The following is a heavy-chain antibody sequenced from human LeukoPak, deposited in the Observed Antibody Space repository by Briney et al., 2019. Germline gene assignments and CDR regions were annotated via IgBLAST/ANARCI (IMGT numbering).Heavy chain of an antibody. CDR3: ARGRRVVVAAPYPTDFDY. D-gene: IGHD2-15*01. CDR1: GYTFTSYA. J-gene: IGHJ4*02. Sequence: WASVKVSCKASGYTFTSYAMHWVRQAPGQRLEWMEWINAGNGNTKYSQKFQGRVTITRDTSASTAYMVLSSLRSEDTAVYYCARGRRVVVAAPYPTDFDYWGQGTLVTVSS. V-gene: IGHV1-3*01. CDR2: INAGNGNT.